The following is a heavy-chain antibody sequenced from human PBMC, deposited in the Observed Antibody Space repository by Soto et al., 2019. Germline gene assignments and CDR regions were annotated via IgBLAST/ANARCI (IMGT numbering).Heavy chain of an antibody. J-gene: IGHJ6*01. CDR3: ARDSGSGERMDV. CDR1: GGSISSYY. D-gene: IGHD6-19*01. Sequence: SETMSLTCTVSGGSISSYYWSWIRQPPGKGLEWIGYIYYSGSTNYNPSLKSRVTISVDTSKNQFSLKLSSVTAADTAVYYCARDSGSGERMDVWGQGTTVTGSS. CDR2: IYYSGST. V-gene: IGHV4-59*01.